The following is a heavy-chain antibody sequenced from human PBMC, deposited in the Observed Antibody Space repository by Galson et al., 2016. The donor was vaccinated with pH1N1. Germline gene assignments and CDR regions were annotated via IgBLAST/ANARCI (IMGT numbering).Heavy chain of an antibody. V-gene: IGHV3-23*01. Sequence: SLRLSCAASGFTFSSYAMYWVRHAPGKGLEWVSAISVSGGTTHDADSVKGRFTISRDTSKNTLYWQMHSLRAEDTATYYCEKVTHVCTVTRGFPYGMHAWGQGTTVTVSS. D-gene: IGHD2-8*02. CDR1: GFTFSSYA. J-gene: IGHJ6*02. CDR3: EKVTHVCTVTRGFPYGMHA. CDR2: ISVSGGTT.